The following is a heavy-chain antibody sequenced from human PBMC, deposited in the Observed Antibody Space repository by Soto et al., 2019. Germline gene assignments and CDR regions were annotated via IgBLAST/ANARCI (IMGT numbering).Heavy chain of an antibody. CDR3: AKSEGPYYYYYMDV. Sequence: QVQLVASGGGVVQPGRSLRLSCAASGFTFSSYGMHWVRQAPGKGLEWVAVISYDGSNKYYADSVKGRFTISRDNSKNTLYLQMNSLRAEDTAVYYCAKSEGPYYYYYMDVWGKGTTVTVSS. J-gene: IGHJ6*03. CDR1: GFTFSSYG. V-gene: IGHV3-30*18. CDR2: ISYDGSNK.